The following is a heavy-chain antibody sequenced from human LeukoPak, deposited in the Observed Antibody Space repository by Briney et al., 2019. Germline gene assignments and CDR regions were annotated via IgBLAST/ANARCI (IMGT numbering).Heavy chain of an antibody. J-gene: IGHJ4*02. CDR3: ARDHGYTGGWCIDY. Sequence: GGSLRLSCAASGFTFSSYEMNWVRQAPGKGLEWVSYISSTGVNIYYADSMKGRFTISRDNAKNSLYLQMNSLEVDDTAVYYCARDHGYTGGWCIDYWGQGTLVTVSS. V-gene: IGHV3-48*03. D-gene: IGHD6-19*01. CDR2: ISSTGVNI. CDR1: GFTFSSYE.